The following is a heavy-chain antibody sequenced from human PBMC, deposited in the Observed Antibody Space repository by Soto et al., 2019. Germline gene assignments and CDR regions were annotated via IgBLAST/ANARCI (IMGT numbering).Heavy chain of an antibody. D-gene: IGHD3-3*01. J-gene: IGHJ5*02. CDR3: ARQITILEDWFDP. CDR1: GYSFTSYW. CDR2: IDPSDSYT. Sequence: GESLKISCKGSGYSFTSYWISWVRQMPGKGLEWMGRIDPSDSYTNYSPSFQGHVTISADKSISTAYLQWSRLKASDTAMYYCARQITILEDWFDPWGQGTLVTVSS. V-gene: IGHV5-10-1*01.